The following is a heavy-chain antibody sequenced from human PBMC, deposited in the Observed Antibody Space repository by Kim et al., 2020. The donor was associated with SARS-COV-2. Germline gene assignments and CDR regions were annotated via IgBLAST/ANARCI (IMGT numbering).Heavy chain of an antibody. D-gene: IGHD3-10*01. J-gene: IGHJ4*02. CDR2: DGSSP. V-gene: IGHV3-74*01. Sequence: DGSSPNYAASVKGRFTISRDNAKNTLNLQMNSLRAEDTAVYYCVREGFGDWGQGTLVTVSS. CDR3: VREGFGD.